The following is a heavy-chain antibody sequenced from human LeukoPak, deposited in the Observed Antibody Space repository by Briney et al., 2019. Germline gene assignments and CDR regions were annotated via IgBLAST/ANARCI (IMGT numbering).Heavy chain of an antibody. Sequence: SPSETLSLTCTVSGGSISSSSYYWGWIRQPPGKGLEWIGSIYYSGSTYYDPSLKSRVTISVDTSKNQFSLKLSSVTAADTAVYYCASQSGRRSREPNYYDYVWGSYRPTDFDYWGQGTLVTVSS. CDR2: IYYSGST. CDR3: ASQSGRRSREPNYYDYVWGSYRPTDFDY. V-gene: IGHV4-39*07. J-gene: IGHJ4*02. CDR1: GGSISSSSYY. D-gene: IGHD3-16*02.